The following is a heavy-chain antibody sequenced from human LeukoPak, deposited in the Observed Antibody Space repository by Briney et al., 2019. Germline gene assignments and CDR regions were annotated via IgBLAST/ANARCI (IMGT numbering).Heavy chain of an antibody. Sequence: GGSLRLPCSASGFTFSSYAMHWVRQTPGKGLEHVSTISSTGDSTYYADSTKGRFTISRDNSKDTLFLQMSSLRAEDTAVYYCVKDRGSSGWFDSWGQGTLVTVSS. D-gene: IGHD3-22*01. CDR1: GFTFSSYA. V-gene: IGHV3-64D*09. J-gene: IGHJ5*02. CDR3: VKDRGSSGWFDS. CDR2: ISSTGDST.